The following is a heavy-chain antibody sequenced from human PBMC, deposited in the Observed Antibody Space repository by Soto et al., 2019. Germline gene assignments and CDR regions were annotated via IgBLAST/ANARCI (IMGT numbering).Heavy chain of an antibody. Sequence: PGGSLRLSCAASGFTFSNFVLRWVRQAPGKGLEWVSTITETGGDTFYTDSVKGRFTISRDDSKNTLYLQMSSLRAEDTALYYCTKASADRHHMDVWGQGTTVTV. CDR3: TKASADRHHMDV. CDR1: GFTFSNFV. J-gene: IGHJ6*02. CDR2: ITETGGDT. V-gene: IGHV3-23*01.